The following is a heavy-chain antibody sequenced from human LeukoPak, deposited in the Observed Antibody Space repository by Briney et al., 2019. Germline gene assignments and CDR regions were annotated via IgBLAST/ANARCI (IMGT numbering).Heavy chain of an antibody. CDR3: ARHSGTYSYFDY. D-gene: IGHD1-26*01. CDR1: GGSISSYY. CDR2: IYYSGST. Sequence: PSETLSLTCTVSGGSISSYYWSWIRQPPGKGLEWIGYIYYSGSTNYNPSLKSRVTISVDTSKNQFSLKLSSVTAADTAVYYCARHSGTYSYFDYWGQGTLVTVSS. J-gene: IGHJ4*02. V-gene: IGHV4-59*08.